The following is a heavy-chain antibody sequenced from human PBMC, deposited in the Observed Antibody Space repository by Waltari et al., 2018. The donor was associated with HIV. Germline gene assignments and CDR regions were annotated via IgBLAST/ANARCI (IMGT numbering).Heavy chain of an antibody. Sequence: EVQLLESGGDFVQPGGSLRLSCAASGFTFSSCAMGWVRQAPGKGLEWVSVISSDGGYTNSADSVKGRFAISRDNSKSTLYLQMSSLGAEDTAIYYCAKGTVVGAYYADYWGQGSLVTVSS. V-gene: IGHV3-23*01. D-gene: IGHD3-10*01. CDR3: AKGTVVGAYYADY. CDR1: GFTFSSCA. CDR2: ISSDGGYT. J-gene: IGHJ4*02.